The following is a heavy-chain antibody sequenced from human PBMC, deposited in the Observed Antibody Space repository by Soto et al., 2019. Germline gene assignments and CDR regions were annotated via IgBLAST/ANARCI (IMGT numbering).Heavy chain of an antibody. CDR2: INPNNGAT. CDR3: APHYPDSSGYFDH. D-gene: IGHD3-22*01. CDR1: GYIFTGNY. J-gene: IGHJ4*02. V-gene: IGHV1-2*02. Sequence: ASVKVSCKASGYIFTGNYLHWVRQAPGQGLEYMGWINPNNGATNYAQNFQGRVTMNWDTSISTAYMEVRRLRSDDTAVYYCAPHYPDSSGYFDHWGQGTLVTVSS.